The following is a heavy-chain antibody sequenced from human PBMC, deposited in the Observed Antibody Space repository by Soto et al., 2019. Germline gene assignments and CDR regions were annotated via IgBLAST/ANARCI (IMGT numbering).Heavy chain of an antibody. CDR1: GFTFGDYA. J-gene: IGHJ6*03. CDR2: IRSKAYGGTT. D-gene: IGHD5-12*01. V-gene: IGHV3-49*03. Sequence: GGSLRLSCTASGFTFGDYAMSWFRQAPGKGLEWVGFIRSKAYGGTTEYAASVKGRFTISRDDSKSIAYLQMNSLKTEDTAVYYCTSDSGYDRFGVVYYYMDVWGKGTTVTVSS. CDR3: TSDSGYDRFGVVYYYMDV.